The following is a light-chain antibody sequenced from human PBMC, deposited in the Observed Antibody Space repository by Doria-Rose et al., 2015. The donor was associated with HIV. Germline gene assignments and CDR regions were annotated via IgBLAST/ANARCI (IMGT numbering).Light chain of an antibody. CDR3: QSYDSRLSVYV. CDR1: RSNIGAGFD. V-gene: IGLV1-40*01. J-gene: IGLJ1*01. Sequence: QSVLTQPPSVSGAPGQRVAISCTGSRSNIGAGFDVNRYQQFPGTAPKLLIHGNTNRPSGIPDRSSGSKSGTSASLAISGLRAEDEADYYCQSYDSRLSVYVFGTGTKVTVL. CDR2: GNT.